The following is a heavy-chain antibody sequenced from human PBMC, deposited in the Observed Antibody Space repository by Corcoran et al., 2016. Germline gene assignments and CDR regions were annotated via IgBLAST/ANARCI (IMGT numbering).Heavy chain of an antibody. V-gene: IGHV3-15*01. CDR2: IKSKTDGGTT. D-gene: IGHD4-17*01. J-gene: IGHJ6*02. Sequence: EVQLVESGGGLVKPGGSLRLSCAASGFTFSNAWMSWVRQAPGKGLEWVGRIKSKTDGGTTDYAAPVKGRFTISRDDSKNTLYLQMNSLKTEDTAGYYCTTGDYGDYVWVYGMDVWGQGTTVTVSS. CDR1: GFTFSNAW. CDR3: TTGDYGDYVWVYGMDV.